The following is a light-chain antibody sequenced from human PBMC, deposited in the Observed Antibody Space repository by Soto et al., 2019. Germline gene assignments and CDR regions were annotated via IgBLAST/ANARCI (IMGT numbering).Light chain of an antibody. V-gene: IGLV1-40*01. CDR3: QSSGSSLSVYWV. CDR1: SSNIGAGYD. Sequence: QSVLTQPPSVSGAPGQRVTISCTGSSSNIGAGYDVHWYQQLPGTAPKLLIYGNTNRPSGVPDRFSGSKSGASASLAITGLQAEDEADDYCQSSGSSLSVYWVFGGGTKLTVL. J-gene: IGLJ3*02. CDR2: GNT.